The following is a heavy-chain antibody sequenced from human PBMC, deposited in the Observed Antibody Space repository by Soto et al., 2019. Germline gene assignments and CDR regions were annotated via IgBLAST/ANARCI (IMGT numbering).Heavy chain of an antibody. J-gene: IGHJ6*02. CDR3: ARHSKKTGDFDYYSGMDV. D-gene: IGHD7-27*01. CDR1: GGSMSPYY. Sequence: PSETLSLTCSVFGGSMSPYYWSWIRQSPGKGLEWIANIYYRGNTNYNPSLESRVTISIDTSKNQFSLKLNSLTAADTAVYYCARHSKKTGDFDYYSGMDVWGQGTTVPVSS. CDR2: IYYRGNT. V-gene: IGHV4-59*08.